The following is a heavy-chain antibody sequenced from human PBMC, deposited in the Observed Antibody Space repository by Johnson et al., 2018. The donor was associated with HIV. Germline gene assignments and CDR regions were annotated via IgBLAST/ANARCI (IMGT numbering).Heavy chain of an antibody. CDR2: ISTSDGTI. V-gene: IGHV3-11*04. Sequence: VQLVESGGGLVKPGGSLRLSCVASGVTCSDYYMTWIRQAPGKGLEWVSYISTSDGTIYSADTVKGRFSISRDNAKNSLYLQMNSLRAEDTAVYYCARDGRDGYNYRWLWGAFDIWGQGTMVTVS. J-gene: IGHJ3*02. D-gene: IGHD5-24*01. CDR3: ARDGRDGYNYRWLWGAFDI. CDR1: GVTCSDYY.